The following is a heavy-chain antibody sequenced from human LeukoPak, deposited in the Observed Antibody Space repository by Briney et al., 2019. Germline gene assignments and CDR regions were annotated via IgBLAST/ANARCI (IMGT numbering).Heavy chain of an antibody. J-gene: IGHJ4*02. Sequence: RSSETLSLTCTVSAYSISSDYYWGWIRQPPGKGLEWIGRGHHSGSTYYNPSLKSRVTISLDTSKNQFSLKLTSVTAADTAVYYCARASSSGWGRGDYFDYWGQGTLVTVSS. CDR1: AYSISSDYY. V-gene: IGHV4-38-2*02. D-gene: IGHD6-19*01. CDR3: ARASSSGWGRGDYFDY. CDR2: GHHSGST.